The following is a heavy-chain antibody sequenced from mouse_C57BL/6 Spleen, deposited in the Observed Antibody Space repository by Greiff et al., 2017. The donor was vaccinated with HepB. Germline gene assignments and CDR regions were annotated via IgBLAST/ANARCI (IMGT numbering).Heavy chain of an antibody. CDR1: GYSITSGYD. Sequence: DVKLQESGPGMVKPSQSLSLTCTVTGYSITSGYDWHWIRHFPGNKLEWMGYISYSGSTNYNPSLKSRISITHDTSKNHFFLKLNSVTTEDTATYYCARDNGNSPFAYWGQGTLVTVSA. D-gene: IGHD2-1*01. J-gene: IGHJ3*01. CDR2: ISYSGST. CDR3: ARDNGNSPFAY. V-gene: IGHV3-1*01.